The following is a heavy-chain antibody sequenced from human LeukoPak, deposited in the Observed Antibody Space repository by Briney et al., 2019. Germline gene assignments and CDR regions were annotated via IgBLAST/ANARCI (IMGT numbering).Heavy chain of an antibody. Sequence: EAAVKVSCKASRYTFISDYMHWVRQAPAQGLEWMGIINASGGSTSYSQKFQGRVTMTSDMSTSTVYMELSRLRSEDTAVYYCATRGLPAAIRSYYYYYYMAVWGKGTTVTVSS. D-gene: IGHD2-2*02. CDR2: INASGGST. CDR1: RYTFISDY. CDR3: ATRGLPAAIRSYYYYYYMAV. J-gene: IGHJ6*03. V-gene: IGHV1-46*01.